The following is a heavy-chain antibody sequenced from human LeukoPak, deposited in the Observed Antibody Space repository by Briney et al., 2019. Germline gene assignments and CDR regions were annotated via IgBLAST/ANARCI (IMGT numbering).Heavy chain of an antibody. CDR1: GFTFSIYS. J-gene: IGHJ4*02. CDR2: MSSSSSFI. CDR3: AKNRKSSSSDFDY. D-gene: IGHD6-6*01. Sequence: GGSLRLSCAASGFTFSIYSSNWVRQAPGKGLEWVSSMSSSSSFISYADSVKGRFTISRDNAKNSLYLQMNSLRAEDTAVYYCAKNRKSSSSDFDYWGQGTLVTVSS. V-gene: IGHV3-21*06.